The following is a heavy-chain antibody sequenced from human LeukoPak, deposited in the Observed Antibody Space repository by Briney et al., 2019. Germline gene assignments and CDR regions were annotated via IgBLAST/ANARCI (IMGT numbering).Heavy chain of an antibody. CDR3: MRGRTLLTD. D-gene: IGHD3-16*01. CDR2: ISSTSSYT. V-gene: IGHV3-11*05. Sequence: GRSLRLSHAPSGFTLTDSYTSWIRQAPGKGLESVSFISSTSSYTNYADSVKGRFTISRDNDKGSLYVQMNGRRAEDSAVYYCMRGRTLLTDWGQGTPVTVSS. J-gene: IGHJ4*02. CDR1: GFTLTDSY.